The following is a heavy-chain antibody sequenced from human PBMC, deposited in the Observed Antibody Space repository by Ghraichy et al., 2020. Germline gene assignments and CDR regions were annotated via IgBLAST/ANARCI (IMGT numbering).Heavy chain of an antibody. CDR3: AWIPRF. D-gene: IGHD2-2*03. Sequence: GGSLRLSCAASGFTVSNNYMSWVRQAPGKGLEWVSLIYSVGSTYYADSVKCRFTISRDNSKNTLYLQMNSLRAEDTAVYYFAWIPRFWGQGTLVTVSS. CDR2: IYSVGST. J-gene: IGHJ4*02. V-gene: IGHV3-53*01. CDR1: GFTVSNNY.